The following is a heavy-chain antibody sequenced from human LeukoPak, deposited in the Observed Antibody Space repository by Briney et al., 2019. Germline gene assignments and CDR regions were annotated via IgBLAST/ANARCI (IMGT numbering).Heavy chain of an antibody. CDR3: AISAPSAPIYYYYMDV. CDR1: GYSISSGYY. V-gene: IGHV4-38-2*01. J-gene: IGHJ6*03. D-gene: IGHD6-6*01. Sequence: SETLSLTCAVSGYSISSGYYWGWIRQPPEKGLEWIGSIYHSGSTYYNPSLKSRVTISVDTSKNQFSLKLSSVTAADTAVYYCAISAPSAPIYYYYMDVWGKGTTVTVSS. CDR2: IYHSGST.